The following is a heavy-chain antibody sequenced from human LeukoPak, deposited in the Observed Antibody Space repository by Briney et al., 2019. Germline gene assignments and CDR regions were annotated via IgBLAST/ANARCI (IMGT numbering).Heavy chain of an antibody. D-gene: IGHD1-26*01. CDR3: ARERVGATMGAYYFDY. Sequence: QTGGSLRLSCAASGFTFSSYAMSWVRQAPGKGLEWVSAISGSGGSTYYADSVKGRFTISRDNSKNTLYLQMNSLRAEDTAVYYCARERVGATMGAYYFDYWGQGTLVTVSS. CDR1: GFTFSSYA. V-gene: IGHV3-23*01. J-gene: IGHJ4*02. CDR2: ISGSGGST.